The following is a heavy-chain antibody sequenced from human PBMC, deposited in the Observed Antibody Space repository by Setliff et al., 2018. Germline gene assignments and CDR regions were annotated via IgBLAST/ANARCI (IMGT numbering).Heavy chain of an antibody. D-gene: IGHD6-19*01. Sequence: PSETLSLTCTVSGDSISSSSYYWGWIRQPPGKGLEWIGTVYYSSVAYYNPSLKSRVTMSVDISKNQFSLNLSSVTAADTAVYYCVRHILYYSGWSLYYFDYWGQGALVTVSS. CDR1: GDSISSSSYY. V-gene: IGHV4-39*01. J-gene: IGHJ4*02. CDR2: VYYSSVA. CDR3: VRHILYYSGWSLYYFDY.